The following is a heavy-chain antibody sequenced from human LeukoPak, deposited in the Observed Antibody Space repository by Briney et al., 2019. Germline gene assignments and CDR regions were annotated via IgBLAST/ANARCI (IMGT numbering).Heavy chain of an antibody. Sequence: SETLSLTCTVSGGSISSYYWSWLRQPPGKGLEGIGSIYYSGSTYYNPSLTSRVTISVDTSKNQFSLKLRSVTAADTAVYYCARETSQKGAHYMDVWGKGTTVTISS. D-gene: IGHD3-16*01. V-gene: IGHV4-59*01. J-gene: IGHJ6*03. CDR1: GGSISSYY. CDR3: ARETSQKGAHYMDV. CDR2: IYYSGST.